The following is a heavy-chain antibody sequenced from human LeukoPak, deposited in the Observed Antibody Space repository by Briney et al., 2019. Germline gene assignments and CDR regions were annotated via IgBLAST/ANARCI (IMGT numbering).Heavy chain of an antibody. V-gene: IGHV4-59*03. D-gene: IGHD3-22*01. CDR3: ARSGYYEYFQQ. Sequence: PSETLSLTCTVSGGSFSSDYWSWIRQSPGKGLEWIAYIYSSGSTNYNPSLQSRVTISVDTSKSQISLKLNSVTAVDTAIYYCARSGYYEYFQQWGQGTLVTVSS. J-gene: IGHJ1*01. CDR1: GGSFSSDY. CDR2: IYSSGST.